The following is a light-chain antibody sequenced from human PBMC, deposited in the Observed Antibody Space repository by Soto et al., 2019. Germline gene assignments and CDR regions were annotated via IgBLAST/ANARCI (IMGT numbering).Light chain of an antibody. V-gene: IGKV1-5*03. CDR3: QQYNSYPLT. CDR2: KAS. CDR1: QSISSW. Sequence: DIQMTQSPSTLSASVGDRVTITCRARQSISSWLAWYQQKPGKAPNLLIYKASSLDSGVPSRFSGSGSGTEFPLTISGLQPDDFPAYYCQQYNSYPLTFGGGTKVEIK. J-gene: IGKJ4*01.